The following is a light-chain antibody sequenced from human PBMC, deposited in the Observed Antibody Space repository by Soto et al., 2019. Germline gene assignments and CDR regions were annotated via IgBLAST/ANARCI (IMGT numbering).Light chain of an antibody. Sequence: EIVMTQSPATLSVSPGERTTLSCRASQSVSSNLARYQKKPGQAPRLLIYGASTRATGIPARFSGSGSGTEFTLTISSLQSEDFAVYGCQQYNNWPQEERRTFGQGTKVEIK. CDR3: QQYNNWPQEERRT. V-gene: IGKV3-15*01. CDR2: GAS. J-gene: IGKJ1*01. CDR1: QSVSSN.